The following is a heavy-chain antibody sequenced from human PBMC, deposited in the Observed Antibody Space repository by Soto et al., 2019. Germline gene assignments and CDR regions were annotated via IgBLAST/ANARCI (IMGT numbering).Heavy chain of an antibody. V-gene: IGHV3-23*01. J-gene: IGHJ3*02. CDR3: TKDAEAYDFAFDK. CDR2: ITKTGRST. Sequence: GSLRLSCAASGFGFINYGINCCRHAPGEWLEWVSGITKTGRSTFIADSVRGRFTITRDNFKNIMYLQMNSLRVDDTALYYCTKDAEAYDFAFDKWGQGTMVTVSS. D-gene: IGHD3-3*01. CDR1: GFGFINYG.